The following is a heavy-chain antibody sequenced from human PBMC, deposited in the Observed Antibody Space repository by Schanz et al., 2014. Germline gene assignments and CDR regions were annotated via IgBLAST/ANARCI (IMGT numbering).Heavy chain of an antibody. CDR3: ARGGSPEDVFDI. D-gene: IGHD5-12*01. CDR1: GYTFISYG. CDR2: ISAYNGHT. Sequence: QVQLVQSGAEVKKPGASVKVSCKASGYTFISYGIKWVRQAPGQGLEWMGWISAYNGHTDYAQKLQGRVTLTTDTSTSTAYMELSSLRSDDTAVYYCARGGSPEDVFDIWGQGTILTVSS. J-gene: IGHJ3*02. V-gene: IGHV1-18*01.